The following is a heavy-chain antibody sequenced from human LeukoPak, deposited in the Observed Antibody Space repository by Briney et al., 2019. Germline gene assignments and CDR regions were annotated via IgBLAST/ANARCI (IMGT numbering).Heavy chain of an antibody. Sequence: SETLSLTCTVSGGSISGYYWSWVRQPPGKGLEWIGYIYYSGSTNYNPSLKSRVTISVDTSKNQFSLKLSSVTAADTAVYYCARDKSSSGWYHYWGQGTLVTVSS. CDR1: GGSISGYY. J-gene: IGHJ4*02. V-gene: IGHV4-59*01. CDR2: IYYSGST. CDR3: ARDKSSSGWYHY. D-gene: IGHD6-19*01.